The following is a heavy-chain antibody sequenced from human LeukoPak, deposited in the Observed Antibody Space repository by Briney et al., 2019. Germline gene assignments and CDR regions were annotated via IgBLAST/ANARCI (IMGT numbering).Heavy chain of an antibody. V-gene: IGHV4-59*01. J-gene: IGHJ4*02. CDR2: IYYSGST. CDR1: GGSISSYY. CDR3: ARLYSSSVEPTFDY. D-gene: IGHD6-13*01. Sequence: SETLSLTCTVSGGSISSYYWSWIRQPPGKGLEWIGYIYYSGSTNCNPSLKSRVTISVDTSKNQFSLKLSSVTAADTAVYYCARLYSSSVEPTFDYWGQGTLVTVSS.